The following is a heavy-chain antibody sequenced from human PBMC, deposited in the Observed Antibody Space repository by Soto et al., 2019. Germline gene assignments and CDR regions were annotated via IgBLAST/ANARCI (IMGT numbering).Heavy chain of an antibody. CDR2: ISTSSNLI. J-gene: IGHJ6*02. D-gene: IGHD5-18*01. V-gene: IGHV3-21*01. CDR1: GFNFSRSS. Sequence: GGALRLSCAASGFNFSRSSMNWVRQAPGKGLEWVASISTSSNLIYYEDSVKGRFTVSRDNTTTSIYLQMISLRAEDTAIYYWARGMKTALFYGMHVWGQGSTVTVSS. CDR3: ARGMKTALFYGMHV.